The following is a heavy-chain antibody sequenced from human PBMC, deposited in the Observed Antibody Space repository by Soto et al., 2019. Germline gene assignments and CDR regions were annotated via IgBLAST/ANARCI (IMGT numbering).Heavy chain of an antibody. D-gene: IGHD1-26*01. CDR3: ARGRGGTYDAFDI. J-gene: IGHJ3*02. CDR1: GGSMSRYF. Sequence: SETQCLTYTVSGGSMSRYFWSWIRQPPGKGLEWIGYIYYSGTTNYNPSLKIRVTTSLDTSKNQFSLKVVSLTAADTAFYYCARGRGGTYDAFDIWGPGTLVTGPS. CDR2: IYYSGTT. V-gene: IGHV4-59*01.